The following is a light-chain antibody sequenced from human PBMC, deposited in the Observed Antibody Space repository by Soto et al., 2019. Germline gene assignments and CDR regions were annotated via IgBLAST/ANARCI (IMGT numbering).Light chain of an antibody. Sequence: EIQMTQSTSTLPASVGDRVAITCRASQSMSSWLAWYQQKPGTAPKLLIYDASSLESGVPSRFSGSGSGTEFTLTISSLQPDDFATYYSQQYNSYSETFAQRTRVAI. CDR1: QSMSSW. CDR2: DAS. CDR3: QQYNSYSET. V-gene: IGKV1-5*01. J-gene: IGKJ1*01.